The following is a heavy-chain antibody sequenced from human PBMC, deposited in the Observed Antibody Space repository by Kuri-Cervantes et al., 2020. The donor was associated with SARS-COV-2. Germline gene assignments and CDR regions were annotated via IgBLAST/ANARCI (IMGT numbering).Heavy chain of an antibody. D-gene: IGHD3-16*01. Sequence: SETLSLTCAVYGGSFSGYYWSWSRQPPGKGLEWIGEINHSGSTNYNPSLKSRVTISVDTSKNQFSLKLSSVNSADTAVYYCARGRSFVGNWGEGTLVTVSS. CDR2: INHSGST. CDR1: GGSFSGYY. V-gene: IGHV4-34*01. J-gene: IGHJ4*02. CDR3: ARGRSFVGN.